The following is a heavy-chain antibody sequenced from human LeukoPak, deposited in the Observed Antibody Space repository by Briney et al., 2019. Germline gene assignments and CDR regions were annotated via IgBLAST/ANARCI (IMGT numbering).Heavy chain of an antibody. CDR2: ISSSSSYI. CDR1: GFTFSSYS. V-gene: IGHV3-21*01. CDR3: ARTNYDFWSGYSPDWFDP. D-gene: IGHD3-3*01. J-gene: IGHJ5*02. Sequence: GGSLRLSCAVSGFTFSSYSMNWVRQAPGKGLEWVSSISSSSSYIYYADSVKGRFTISRDNAKNSLYLQMNSLRAEDTAVYYCARTNYDFWSGYSPDWFDPWGQGTLVTVSS.